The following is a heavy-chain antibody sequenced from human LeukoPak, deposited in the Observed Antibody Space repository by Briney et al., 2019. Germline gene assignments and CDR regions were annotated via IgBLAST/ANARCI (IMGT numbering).Heavy chain of an antibody. V-gene: IGHV4-34*01. Sequence: PSETLSLTCAVYGGSFSGYYWSWIRQPPGKGLEWIGEINHSGSTNYNPSLKSRVTISVDTSKNQFSLKLSSVTAADTAVYYCARDASGSYYPYFDYWGQGTLVTVSS. D-gene: IGHD1-26*01. CDR2: INHSGST. CDR1: GGSFSGYY. J-gene: IGHJ4*02. CDR3: ARDASGSYYPYFDY.